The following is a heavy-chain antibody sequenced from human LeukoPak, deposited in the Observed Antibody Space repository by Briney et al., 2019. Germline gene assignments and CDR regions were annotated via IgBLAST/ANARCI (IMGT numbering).Heavy chain of an antibody. V-gene: IGHV3-48*04. D-gene: IGHD1-26*01. CDR2: ISSSSSAI. J-gene: IGHJ4*02. Sequence: GGSLRLSCAASGFTFNSFGMSWVRQAPGKGLEWLSYISSSSSAIYYADSVRGRFTISRDNAKNSLYLQINSLRADDTAVYYCARSHQRVGIEDYWGQGTLVTVSS. CDR1: GFTFNSFG. CDR3: ARSHQRVGIEDY.